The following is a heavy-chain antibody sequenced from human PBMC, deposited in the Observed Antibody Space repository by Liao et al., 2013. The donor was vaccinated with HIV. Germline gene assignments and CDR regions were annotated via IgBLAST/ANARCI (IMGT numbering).Heavy chain of an antibody. V-gene: IGHV4-4*07. Sequence: QVQLQESGPGLVKPSETLSLTCTVSGGSISTYYWSWIRQPAGKGLEWIGRIYSSGTGRIYSSGTTNYNPSLKSRVTISVDASKNQFSLNLRSVTAADTAVYYCARDAGGSYYYEAFDIWGQGTMVTVSS. D-gene: IGHD1-26*01. CDR1: GGSISTYY. J-gene: IGHJ3*02. CDR3: ARDAGGSYYYEAFDI. CDR2: IYSSGTT.